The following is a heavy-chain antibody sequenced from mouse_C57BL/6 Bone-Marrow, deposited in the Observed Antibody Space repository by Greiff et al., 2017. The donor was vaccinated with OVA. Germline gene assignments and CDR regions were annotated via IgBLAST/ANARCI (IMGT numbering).Heavy chain of an antibody. J-gene: IGHJ3*01. Sequence: EVQGVESGGGLVKPGGSLKLSCAASGFTFSDYGMHWVRQAPEKGLEWVAYISSGSSTIYYADTVKGRFTISRDNAKNTLFLQMTSLRSEDTAMYYCARQGYYGNDWFAYWGQGTLVTVSA. CDR2: ISSGSSTI. CDR1: GFTFSDYG. V-gene: IGHV5-17*01. D-gene: IGHD2-1*01. CDR3: ARQGYYGNDWFAY.